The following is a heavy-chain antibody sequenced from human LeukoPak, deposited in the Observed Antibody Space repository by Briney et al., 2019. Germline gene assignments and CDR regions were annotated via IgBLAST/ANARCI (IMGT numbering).Heavy chain of an antibody. CDR1: GGSFSGYY. D-gene: IGHD3-3*01. CDR3: ARDGIRITIFGVATRGFDY. Sequence: SETLSLTCAVYGGSFSGYYWSWIRQPPGKGLEWIGEINHSGSTNYNPSLKSRVTISVDTSKNQFSLKLSSVTAADTAVYYCARDGIRITIFGVATRGFDYWGQGTLVTVSS. CDR2: INHSGST. J-gene: IGHJ4*02. V-gene: IGHV4-34*01.